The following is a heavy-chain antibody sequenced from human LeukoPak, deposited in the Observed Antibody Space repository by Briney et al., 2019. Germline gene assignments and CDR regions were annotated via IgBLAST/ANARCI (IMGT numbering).Heavy chain of an antibody. CDR2: IIPIFGTA. J-gene: IGHJ6*02. Sequence: GSSVKVSCKASGGTFSSYAISWVRQAPGQGLEWMGGIIPIFGTANYAQKFQGRVTITADESTSTAYMELSSLRSEDTAVYYCARAGAQPSMVRGFYYYGMDVWGQGTTVTVSS. V-gene: IGHV1-69*01. D-gene: IGHD3-10*01. CDR3: ARAGAQPSMVRGFYYYGMDV. CDR1: GGTFSSYA.